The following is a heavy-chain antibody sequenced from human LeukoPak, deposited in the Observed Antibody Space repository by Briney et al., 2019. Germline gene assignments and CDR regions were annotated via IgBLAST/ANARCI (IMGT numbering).Heavy chain of an antibody. V-gene: IGHV7-4-1*02. CDR2: INTNTGNP. D-gene: IGHD1-26*01. CDR3: ARDGSYSPRCWFDP. CDR1: GYTFNNYA. Sequence: ASVKVSCKASGYTFNNYAINWVRQAPGQGLEWMGWINTNTGNPTYAQGFTGRFVFSLDTSVSTAYLQISSLKAEDTAVYYCARDGSYSPRCWFDPWGQGTLVTVSS. J-gene: IGHJ5*02.